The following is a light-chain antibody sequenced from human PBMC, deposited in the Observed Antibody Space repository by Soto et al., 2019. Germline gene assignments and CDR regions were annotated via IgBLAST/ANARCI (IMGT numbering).Light chain of an antibody. J-gene: IGKJ4*01. Sequence: EIVMTQSPVTLSVSPGERASLSCRASQSISHDLAWYQQIPGRSPRFLIYRASARAAGVPDRFSGSGSETEFTLTISSLQSEDFAVYYCQQYNSWPLTFGGGTKVEIK. V-gene: IGKV3-15*01. CDR2: RAS. CDR1: QSISHD. CDR3: QQYNSWPLT.